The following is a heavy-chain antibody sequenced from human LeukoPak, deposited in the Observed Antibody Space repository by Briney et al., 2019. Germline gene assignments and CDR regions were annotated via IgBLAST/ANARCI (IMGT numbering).Heavy chain of an antibody. CDR1: GYTFTSYG. D-gene: IGHD1-7*01. V-gene: IGHV1-18*01. J-gene: IGHJ6*03. CDR2: ISAYNGNT. CDR3: ARAPLYNWNYLGQDYYYYMDV. Sequence: ASVKVSCKASGYTFTSYGISWVRQAPGQGLEWMGWISAYNGNTNYAQKLQGRVTMTTDTSTSTAYMELRSLRSDDTAVYYCARAPLYNWNYLGQDYYYYMDVWGKGTTVTVSS.